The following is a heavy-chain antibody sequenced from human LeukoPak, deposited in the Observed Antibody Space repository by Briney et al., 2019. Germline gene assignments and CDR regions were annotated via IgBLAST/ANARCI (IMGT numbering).Heavy chain of an antibody. D-gene: IGHD4-23*01. V-gene: IGHV1-46*01. Sequence: GSVKVSCMASGYTFTSYYMHWVRQAPGQGLEWVGIINPSGGSTNYAQKFQGRVTMTKDTSTSTVYMELSSLRSEDTAVYYCASGGDGIDDWGQGTTVTVSS. J-gene: IGHJ6*02. CDR1: GYTFTSYY. CDR2: INPSGGST. CDR3: ASGGDGIDD.